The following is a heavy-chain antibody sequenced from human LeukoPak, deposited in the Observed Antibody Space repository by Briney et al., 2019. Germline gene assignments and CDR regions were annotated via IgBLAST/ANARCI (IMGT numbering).Heavy chain of an antibody. CDR2: IFGSGGSA. Sequence: GGSLRLSCAASGFTFNSYAMYWVRQAPGKGLEWFSGIFGSGGSAHYADSVKGRFTISRDNPKNTVYLQMDSLRVEDTAVYYCGKTTTGYSSGRYPGWPVDYWGQGTLVTVSS. CDR3: GKTTTGYSSGRYPGWPVDY. J-gene: IGHJ4*02. CDR1: GFTFNSYA. D-gene: IGHD6-19*01. V-gene: IGHV3-23*01.